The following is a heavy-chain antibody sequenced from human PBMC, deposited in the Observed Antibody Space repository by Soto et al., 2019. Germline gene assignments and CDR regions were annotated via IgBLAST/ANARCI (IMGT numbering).Heavy chain of an antibody. V-gene: IGHV1-69*10. CDR3: ASAYSSTHYYYYGMDV. CDR2: IIPILGTA. J-gene: IGHJ6*02. CDR1: GGTFSSYA. D-gene: IGHD6-13*01. Sequence: ASVKVSCKASGGTFSSYAISWVRQAPGQGLEWMGGIIPILGTANYAQKFQGRVTITADKSTSTAYMELSSLRSEDTAVYYCASAYSSTHYYYYGMDVWGQGTTVTVSS.